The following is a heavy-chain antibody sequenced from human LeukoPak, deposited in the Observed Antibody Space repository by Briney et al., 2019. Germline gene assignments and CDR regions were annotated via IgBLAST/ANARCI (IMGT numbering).Heavy chain of an antibody. J-gene: IGHJ4*02. CDR1: GGSFSGYY. D-gene: IGHD1-26*01. CDR3: ARDPAPGSRSYWEFDY. V-gene: IGHV4-31*11. CDR2: IYYSGST. Sequence: PSETLSLTCAVYGGSFSGYYWSWIRQHPGKGLEWIGSIYYSGSTYYNPSLKSRVTISVDTSKNQFSLKLSSVTAADTAVYYCARDPAPGSRSYWEFDYWGQGTLVTVSS.